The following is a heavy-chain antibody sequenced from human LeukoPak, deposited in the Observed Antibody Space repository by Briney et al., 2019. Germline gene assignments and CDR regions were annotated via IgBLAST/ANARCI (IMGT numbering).Heavy chain of an antibody. J-gene: IGHJ4*02. V-gene: IGHV3-23*01. Sequence: GGSLRLSCAASGFTFSSYAMSWVRQAPGKGLEWVSAISGSGGSTYYADSVKGRFTISRDNAKNTLYLQMNSLRAEDTAVYFCAREIRGEGFDYWGQGTLVTVSS. CDR2: ISGSGGST. CDR1: GFTFSSYA. CDR3: AREIRGEGFDY. D-gene: IGHD3-10*01.